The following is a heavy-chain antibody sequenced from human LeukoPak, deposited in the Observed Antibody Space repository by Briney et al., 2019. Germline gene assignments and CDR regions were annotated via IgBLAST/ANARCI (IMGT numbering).Heavy chain of an antibody. Sequence: GGSLRLSCAASGFTVRSNYMSWVRQPPGKGLEWVAVICSGGRRYYADSVKGRFTVFRDNSKNTLYLQMTSLRGEDAAVYYCARAPFTYDSSGDSFDIWGQGTMVTVSS. CDR3: ARAPFTYDSSGDSFDI. CDR1: GFTVRSNY. D-gene: IGHD3-22*01. J-gene: IGHJ3*02. CDR2: ICSGGRR. V-gene: IGHV3-66*01.